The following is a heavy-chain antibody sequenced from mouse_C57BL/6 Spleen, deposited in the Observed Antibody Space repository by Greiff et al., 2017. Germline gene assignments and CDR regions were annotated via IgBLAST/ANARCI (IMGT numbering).Heavy chain of an antibody. CDR3: ARVYYYYGSSWNWYFDV. Sequence: EVKLEESEGGLVQPGSSMKLSCTASGFTFSDYYMAWVRQVPEKGLEWVANINYDGSSTYYLDSLKSRFIISRDNAKNILYLQMSSLKSEDTATYYCARVYYYYGSSWNWYFDVWGTGTTVTVSS. J-gene: IGHJ1*03. CDR2: INYDGSST. CDR1: GFTFSDYY. V-gene: IGHV5-16*01. D-gene: IGHD1-1*01.